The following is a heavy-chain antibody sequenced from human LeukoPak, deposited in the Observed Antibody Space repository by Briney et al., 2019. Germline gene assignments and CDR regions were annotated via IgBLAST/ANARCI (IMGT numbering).Heavy chain of an antibody. D-gene: IGHD6-19*01. CDR2: ISYDGGNK. Sequence: GGSLRLSCAASGFTFSSYGMHWVRQAPGKGLEWVAVISYDGGNKYYADSVKGRFTISRDNSKNTLYLQMNSLRAEDTAVYYCAKDSHMYSSGWDYFDYWGQGTLVTVSS. J-gene: IGHJ4*02. CDR3: AKDSHMYSSGWDYFDY. V-gene: IGHV3-30*18. CDR1: GFTFSSYG.